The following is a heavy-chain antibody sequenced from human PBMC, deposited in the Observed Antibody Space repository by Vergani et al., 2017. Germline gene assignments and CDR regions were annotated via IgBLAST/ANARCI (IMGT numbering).Heavy chain of an antibody. D-gene: IGHD1-7*01. Sequence: QVQLQESGPGLVKPSETLSLTCTVSGGSISSYYWSWIRQPAVKGLEWIGRIYTSGSTNYNPSLKIRVTISVDTSKNQFSLKLSSVTAADTAVYYCARGRMESITGTASFDYWGQGTLVTVSS. CDR3: ARGRMESITGTASFDY. V-gene: IGHV4-4*07. J-gene: IGHJ4*02. CDR2: IYTSGST. CDR1: GGSISSYY.